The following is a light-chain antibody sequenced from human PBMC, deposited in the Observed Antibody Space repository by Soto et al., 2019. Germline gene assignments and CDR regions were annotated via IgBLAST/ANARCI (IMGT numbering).Light chain of an antibody. Sequence: DIVMTQSPDSLAVSLGERATINCKSSQSVLYSSNNKNYLAWYQQKPGQPPKLLIYWASTRESGVPDRFSGSGYGTDFILTISSLQAEDVAVYYCQQYYSTPPTFGQGTKLEIK. V-gene: IGKV4-1*01. CDR3: QQYYSTPPT. CDR1: QSVLYSSNNKNY. J-gene: IGKJ2*01. CDR2: WAS.